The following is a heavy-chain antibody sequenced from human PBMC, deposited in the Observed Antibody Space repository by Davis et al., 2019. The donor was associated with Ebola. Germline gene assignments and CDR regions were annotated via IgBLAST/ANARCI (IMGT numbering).Heavy chain of an antibody. D-gene: IGHD2-15*01. CDR2: IRYDGGDK. Sequence: GESLKISCAASGFIFRSYGMHWVRQAPGKGLEWVAFIRYDGGDKYHADSVKGRFTISRDNAKNTLYLQMNSLRAEDTAVYYCARGDKLLSYGMDVWGKGTTVTVSS. CDR1: GFIFRSYG. V-gene: IGHV3-30*02. CDR3: ARGDKLLSYGMDV. J-gene: IGHJ6*04.